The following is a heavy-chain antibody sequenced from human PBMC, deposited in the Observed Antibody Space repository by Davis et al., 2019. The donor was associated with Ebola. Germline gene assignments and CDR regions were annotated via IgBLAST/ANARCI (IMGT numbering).Heavy chain of an antibody. CDR1: GSTFSSYW. Sequence: GESLKISCAASGSTFSSYWMHWVRQAPGKGLVWVSRINGDGNTIGYADSVRGRFTISRDNAKNSLYLQMNSLRAEDTAVYYCARETMIGLFGYWGQGTLVTVSS. D-gene: IGHD3-22*01. CDR2: INGDGNTI. J-gene: IGHJ4*02. V-gene: IGHV3-74*01. CDR3: ARETMIGLFGY.